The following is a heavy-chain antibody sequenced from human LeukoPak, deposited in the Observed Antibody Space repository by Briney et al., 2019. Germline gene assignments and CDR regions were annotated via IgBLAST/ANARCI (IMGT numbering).Heavy chain of an antibody. CDR1: GFTFDDYA. CDR2: ISWNSGSI. J-gene: IGHJ4*02. Sequence: GGSLRLSCAASGFTFDDYAMHWVRQAPGKGLEGVSGISWNSGSIGYADSVKGRFTISRDNAKNSLYLQMNSLRAEDTALYYCAKEGIAVAASFDYWGQGTLVTVSS. V-gene: IGHV3-9*01. D-gene: IGHD6-19*01. CDR3: AKEGIAVAASFDY.